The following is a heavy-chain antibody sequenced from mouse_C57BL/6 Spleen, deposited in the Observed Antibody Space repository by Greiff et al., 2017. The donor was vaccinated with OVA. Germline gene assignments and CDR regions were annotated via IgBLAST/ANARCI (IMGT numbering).Heavy chain of an antibody. CDR2: INYDGSST. CDR1: GFTFSDYY. V-gene: IGHV5-16*01. CDR3: ARDRGPWYFDV. Sequence: EVQRVESEGGLVQPGSSMKLSCTASGFTFSDYYMAWVRQVPEKGLEWVANINYDGSSTYYLDSLKSRFIISRDNAKNILYLQMSSLKSEDTATYYCARDRGPWYFDVWGTGTTVTVAS. J-gene: IGHJ1*03. D-gene: IGHD3-3*01.